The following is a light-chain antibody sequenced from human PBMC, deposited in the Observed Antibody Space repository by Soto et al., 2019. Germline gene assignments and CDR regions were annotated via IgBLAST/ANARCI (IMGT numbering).Light chain of an antibody. V-gene: IGKV1-5*01. CDR3: QHYDSSPIT. CDR2: DAF. J-gene: IGKJ5*01. Sequence: IQMTQSPSTLSASVGDRVTLTCRASQSVTIWLAWYQQKPGKAPKLLIYDAFSLESGVPSRFSGSGSGTEFTLTVSSLQPDDFATYYCQHYDSSPITFGQGTRLEIK. CDR1: QSVTIW.